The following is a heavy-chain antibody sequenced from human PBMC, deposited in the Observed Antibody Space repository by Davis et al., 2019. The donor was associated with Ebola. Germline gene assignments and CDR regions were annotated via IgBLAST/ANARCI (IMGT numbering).Heavy chain of an antibody. D-gene: IGHD3-10*01. Sequence: AASVTVSCKASGYTFTSYGISWVRQAPGQGLEWMGWISAYNGNTNYAQKLQGRVTITTDTSTSTAFMELRSLRSDDTAVYYCARVITMVRGGWFDPWGQGTLVTVSS. CDR1: GYTFTSYG. CDR3: ARVITMVRGGWFDP. J-gene: IGHJ5*02. CDR2: ISAYNGNT. V-gene: IGHV1-18*01.